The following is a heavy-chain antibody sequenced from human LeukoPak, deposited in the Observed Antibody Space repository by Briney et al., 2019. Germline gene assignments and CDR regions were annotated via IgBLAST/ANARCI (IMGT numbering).Heavy chain of an antibody. CDR3: ARHSLYDFWSGYYPPFFDY. J-gene: IGHJ4*02. CDR2: IYYSGST. CDR1: GGSISSSSYY. Sequence: SETLSLTCTVSGGSISSSSYYWGWIRQPPGKGLEWIGSIYYSGSTYYNPSLKSRVTISVDTSKNQFSLKLSSVTAADTAVYYCARHSLYDFWSGYYPPFFDYWGQGTLVTVSS. V-gene: IGHV4-39*01. D-gene: IGHD3-3*01.